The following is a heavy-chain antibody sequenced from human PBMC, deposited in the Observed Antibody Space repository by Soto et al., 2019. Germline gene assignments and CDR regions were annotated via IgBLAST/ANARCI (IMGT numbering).Heavy chain of an antibody. CDR2: ISSSSSYT. J-gene: IGHJ6*02. Sequence: GGSLRLSCAASGFTFSDYYMSWIRQAPGKGLEWVSYISSSSSYTNYADSVKGRFTISRDNAKNSLYLQMNSLRAEDTAVYYCARDYVIAAAGTDYYYGMDVWGQGTTVTVSS. CDR1: GFTFSDYY. CDR3: ARDYVIAAAGTDYYYGMDV. D-gene: IGHD6-13*01. V-gene: IGHV3-11*06.